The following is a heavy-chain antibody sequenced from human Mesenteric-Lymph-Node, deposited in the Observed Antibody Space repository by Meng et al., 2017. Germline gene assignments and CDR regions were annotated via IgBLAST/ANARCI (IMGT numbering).Heavy chain of an antibody. CDR1: GDSITSGDYS. CDR3: VRDTRRGGGWFDP. J-gene: IGHJ5*02. CDR2: IYHGVNI. Sequence: QVQVQQSGSGLERPSPTLSLSCQVSGDSITSGDYSWSWIRQRPGKGLEWIGYIYHGVNIYYTPSLRSRVTISVDKSRNQFSLKLTSVSAADTAVYYCVRDTRRGGGWFDPWGQGTLVTVSS. D-gene: IGHD3-10*01. V-gene: IGHV4-30-2*01.